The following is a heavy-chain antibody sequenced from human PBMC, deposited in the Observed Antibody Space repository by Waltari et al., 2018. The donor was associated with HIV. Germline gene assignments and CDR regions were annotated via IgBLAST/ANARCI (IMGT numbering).Heavy chain of an antibody. CDR1: GFTLSRYT. CDR2: IRISGSTI. V-gene: IGHV3-48*02. CDR3: ARVRGARGTEIDY. J-gene: IGHJ4*02. D-gene: IGHD6-25*01. Sequence: EVQLVESGGGLVQPGGSLRLSCAASGFTLSRYTMNWVRQAPGKGLEGVAYIRISGSTIYYADSVKGRFTISRDNAKNSLYLQMNSLRDEDTAVYYWARVRGARGTEIDYWGQGTLVTVSA.